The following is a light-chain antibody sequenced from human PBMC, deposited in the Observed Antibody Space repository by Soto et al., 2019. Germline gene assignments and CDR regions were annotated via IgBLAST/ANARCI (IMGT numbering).Light chain of an antibody. J-gene: IGKJ4*01. CDR2: AAS. CDR3: LPGHSRR. Sequence: QLNQSLSSVSATVGDRVTITCRASQVIATHVACYQQKPGQAPNLLIYAASTLQSGVPSRFSGGGYGTDFTLTIISKEPEDFATYLSLPGHSRRFAGGTKLDIK. V-gene: IGKV1-9*01. CDR1: QVIATH.